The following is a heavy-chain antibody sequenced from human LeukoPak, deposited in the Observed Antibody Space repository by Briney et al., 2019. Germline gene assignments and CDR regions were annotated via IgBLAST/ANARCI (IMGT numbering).Heavy chain of an antibody. J-gene: IGHJ4*02. CDR2: IYYSGST. CDR3: ARDFDY. CDR1: GGSISSYY. V-gene: IGHV4-59*12. Sequence: SETLSLTCTVSGGSISSYYWSWIRQPPGKGLEWIGYIYYSGSTNYNPSLKSRVTISVDTSKNRFSLKLSSVTAADTAVYYCARDFDYWGQGTLVTVSS.